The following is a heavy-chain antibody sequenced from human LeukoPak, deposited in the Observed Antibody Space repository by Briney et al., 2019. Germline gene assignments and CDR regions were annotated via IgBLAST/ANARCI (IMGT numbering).Heavy chain of an antibody. CDR2: IYYSETT. CDR1: GGSISSYY. Sequence: SETLSLTCTVSGGSISSYYWSWIRQPPGKGLEWIGYIYYSETTNYNPSLKSRVTISVDTSKNQFSLKLSSVTAADTAVYYCARHYWYFDLWGRGTLVTVSS. CDR3: ARHYWYFDL. V-gene: IGHV4-59*08. J-gene: IGHJ2*01.